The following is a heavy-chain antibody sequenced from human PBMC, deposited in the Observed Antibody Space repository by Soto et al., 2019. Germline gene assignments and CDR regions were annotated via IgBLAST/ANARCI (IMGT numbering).Heavy chain of an antibody. CDR3: ARGRYGDY. J-gene: IGHJ4*02. Sequence: QVHLVQSGAEVKKPGASVKVSCKASGYTFTSYGITWVRQAPGQGLEWMGWISAHNGNTDYAQKLQGRVIVTRDTSTSTRYRELRRLISHDTAVYYCARGRYGDYWGQGALVTVSS. CDR1: GYTFTSYG. CDR2: ISAHNGNT. V-gene: IGHV1-18*01. D-gene: IGHD1-1*01.